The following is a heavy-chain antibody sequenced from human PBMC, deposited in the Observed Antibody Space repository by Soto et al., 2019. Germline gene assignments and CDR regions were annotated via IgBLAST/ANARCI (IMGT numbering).Heavy chain of an antibody. CDR3: ARHYRAYSSSPVFDY. V-gene: IGHV4-39*01. D-gene: IGHD6-13*01. CDR2: IYYSGST. CDR1: GGSISSSSYY. J-gene: IGHJ4*02. Sequence: SETLSLTCTVSGGSISSSSYYWGWIRQPPGKGLEWIGSIYYSGSTYYNPSLKSRVTISVDTSKNQFSLKLSSVTAADTAVYYCARHYRAYSSSPVFDYWGQGTLVTAPQ.